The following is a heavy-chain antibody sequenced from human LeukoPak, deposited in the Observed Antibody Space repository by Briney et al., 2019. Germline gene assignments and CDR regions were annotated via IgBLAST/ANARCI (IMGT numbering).Heavy chain of an antibody. V-gene: IGHV1-2*02. J-gene: IGHJ5*02. Sequence: VASVKVSCKASGYTFTGYCMHWVRQAPGQGLEWMGWINPNSGGTNYAQKFQGRVTMTRDTSISTAYMELSRLRSDDTAVYYCARRVMVRGVRDQVNWFDPWGQGTLVTVSS. CDR3: ARRVMVRGVRDQVNWFDP. CDR2: INPNSGGT. CDR1: GYTFTGYC. D-gene: IGHD3-10*01.